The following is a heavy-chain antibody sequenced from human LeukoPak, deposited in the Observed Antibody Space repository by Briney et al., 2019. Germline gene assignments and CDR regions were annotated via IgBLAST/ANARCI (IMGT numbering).Heavy chain of an antibody. V-gene: IGHV3-7*01. J-gene: IGHJ4*02. CDR2: IKQDGSEK. CDR1: GFTFSSYA. Sequence: GGSLRLSCAASGFTFSSYAMSWVRQAPGKGLEWVANIKQDGSEKYYVDSVKGRFTISRDNAKNSLYLQMNSLRAEDTAVYYCARAIFGAYYFDYWGQGALVTVSS. CDR3: ARAIFGAYYFDY. D-gene: IGHD3-3*01.